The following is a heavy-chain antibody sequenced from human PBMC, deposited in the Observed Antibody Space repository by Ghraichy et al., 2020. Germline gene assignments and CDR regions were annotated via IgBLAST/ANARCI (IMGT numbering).Heavy chain of an antibody. V-gene: IGHV4-61*01. J-gene: IGHJ5*02. Sequence: SQTLSLTCTVSGGSVSSASYYWSWIRQPPGKGLEWIGYIYYIGSTNYNPSLKSRVTISVDTSKNQFSLKLSSVTAADTAVYYCARDRTGGYNWFDPWGQETLVTVSS. CDR2: IYYIGST. D-gene: IGHD2-8*02. CDR1: GGSVSSASYY. CDR3: ARDRTGGYNWFDP.